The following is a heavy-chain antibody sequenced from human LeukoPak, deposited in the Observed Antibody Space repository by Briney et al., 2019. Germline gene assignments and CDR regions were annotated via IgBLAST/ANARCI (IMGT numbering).Heavy chain of an antibody. CDR1: GFIFSNCS. Sequence: PGGSLRLSCAASGFIFSNCSMHWVRQAPGKGLEWVSVISFDDNNQYYVDSVKGRFTISRDNSKNTLYLQMNSLRAEDTAVYYCARDQIVGATSGNWYFDLWGRGTLVTVSS. V-gene: IGHV3-30-3*01. J-gene: IGHJ2*01. CDR3: ARDQIVGATSGNWYFDL. D-gene: IGHD1-26*01. CDR2: ISFDDNNQ.